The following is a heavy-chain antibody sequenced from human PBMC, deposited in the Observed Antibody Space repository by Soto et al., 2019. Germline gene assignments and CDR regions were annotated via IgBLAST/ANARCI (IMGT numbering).Heavy chain of an antibody. V-gene: IGHV4-31*03. CDR1: GGSISSGGYY. CDR2: IYYSGST. CDR3: ARDSYEAGFDY. Sequence: SETLSLTCTVSGGSISSGGYYWSWIRQHPGKGQEWIGYIYYSGSTYYNPSLKSRVTISVDTSKNQFSLKLSSVTAADTAVYYCARDSYEAGFDYWGQGTLVTVSS. J-gene: IGHJ4*02. D-gene: IGHD5-12*01.